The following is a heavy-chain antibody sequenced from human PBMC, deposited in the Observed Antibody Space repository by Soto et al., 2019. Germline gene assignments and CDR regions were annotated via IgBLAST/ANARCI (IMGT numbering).Heavy chain of an antibody. CDR3: AKAGGIAVPGSHLDY. D-gene: IGHD6-19*01. Sequence: EVQLLESGGGSVQPGGSLRLSCATSGFTFSSYAMGWVRQAPGKGLEWVSAISGSGGSTNYADSAEGRFTISRDNSKNTLYLQMSSLRAEDTAVYYCAKAGGIAVPGSHLDYWGQGTLVTVSS. J-gene: IGHJ4*02. CDR2: ISGSGGST. V-gene: IGHV3-23*01. CDR1: GFTFSSYA.